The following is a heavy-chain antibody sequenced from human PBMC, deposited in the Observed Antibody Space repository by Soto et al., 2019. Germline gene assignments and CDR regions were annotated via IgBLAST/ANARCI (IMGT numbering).Heavy chain of an antibody. CDR1: GFTFSSYW. V-gene: IGHV3-74*01. J-gene: IGHJ6*02. CDR3: ARVDYYYGMDV. Sequence: PVGSLRLSCAASGFTFSSYWMHWVRQAPGKGLVWVSRINSDGSSTSYADSVKGRFTISRDNAKNTLYLQMNSLRAEDTAVYYCARVDYYYGMDVWGQGTTVTVSS. CDR2: INSDGSST.